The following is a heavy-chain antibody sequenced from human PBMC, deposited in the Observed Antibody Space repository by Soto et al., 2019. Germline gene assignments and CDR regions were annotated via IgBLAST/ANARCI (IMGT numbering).Heavy chain of an antibody. CDR1: GDSISSGVYS. CDR2: IYHSGIT. D-gene: IGHD3-3*01. CDR3: ARAYYDFWSGPNRANWFDP. J-gene: IGHJ5*02. Sequence: SETLSLTCAVSGDSISSGVYSWSWIRHPPGKGLEWIGYIYHSGITYYNPSLKSRVTISVDRSKNQFSLKLSSVTAADTAVYYCARAYYDFWSGPNRANWFDPWGQGTLVTVSS. V-gene: IGHV4-30-2*01.